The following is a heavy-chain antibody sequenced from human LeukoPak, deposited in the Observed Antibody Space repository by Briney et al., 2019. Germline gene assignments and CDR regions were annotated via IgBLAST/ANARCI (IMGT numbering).Heavy chain of an antibody. CDR1: GGSVSSDSSY. V-gene: IGHV4-61*01. D-gene: IGHD2-8*01. Sequence: PSETLSLTCTVSGGSVSSDSSYWSWIRQPPGRGLEWIGYISYRRNTNYNPSLKSRVTISVDTSKNQFSLDLNSVTAADTAVYYCARLYCTRTSCSIDIWGRGTMVTVSS. CDR3: ARLYCTRTSCSIDI. J-gene: IGHJ3*02. CDR2: ISYRRNT.